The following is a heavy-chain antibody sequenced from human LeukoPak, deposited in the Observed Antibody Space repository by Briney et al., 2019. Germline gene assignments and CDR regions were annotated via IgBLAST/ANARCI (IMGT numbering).Heavy chain of an antibody. Sequence: GGSLRLSCAAFGFTFSSYAMSWVRQAPGKGLEWVSAISGSGGSTYYADSVKGRFTISRDNPKNTLYLQMNSLRAEDTAVYYCAKDLAITMIVVVITPFDYWGQGTLVTVSS. V-gene: IGHV3-23*01. CDR1: GFTFSSYA. CDR2: ISGSGGST. D-gene: IGHD3-22*01. CDR3: AKDLAITMIVVVITPFDY. J-gene: IGHJ4*02.